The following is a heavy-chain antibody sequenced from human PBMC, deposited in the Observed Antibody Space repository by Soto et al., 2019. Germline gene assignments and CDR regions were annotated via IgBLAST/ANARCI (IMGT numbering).Heavy chain of an antibody. CDR1: GGTFSSYA. Sequence: ASVKVSCKASGGTFSSYAISWVRQAPGQGLEWMGGIIPIFGTANYAQKFQGRVTITADESTSTAYMELSSLRSEDTAVYYCARDSSIAAAAPRFDPWGQGTLVTVSS. CDR2: IIPIFGTA. V-gene: IGHV1-69*13. J-gene: IGHJ5*02. D-gene: IGHD6-13*01. CDR3: ARDSSIAAAAPRFDP.